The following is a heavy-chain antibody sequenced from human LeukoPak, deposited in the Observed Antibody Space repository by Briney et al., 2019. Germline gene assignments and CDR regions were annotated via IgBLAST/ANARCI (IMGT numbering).Heavy chain of an antibody. CDR1: GGSFSGYY. J-gene: IGHJ6*03. V-gene: IGHV4-34*01. CDR3: ARGLGGGIVVVPAAGKRYYMDV. D-gene: IGHD2-2*01. CDR2: INHSGST. Sequence: NPSETLSLTCAVYGGSFSGYYWSWIRQPPGKGLEWIGEINHSGSTNYNPSLKSRVTISVDTSKNQFSLKLSSVTAADTAVYYCARGLGGGIVVVPAAGKRYYMDVWGKGTTVTVSS.